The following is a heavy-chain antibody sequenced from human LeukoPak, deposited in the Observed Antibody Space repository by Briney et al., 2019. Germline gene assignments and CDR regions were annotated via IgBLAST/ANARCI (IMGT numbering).Heavy chain of an antibody. D-gene: IGHD2-2*01. CDR3: ARGGGYCSSSSCWFYAFDX. Sequence: SETLSLTCTVSGGSISSSSYYWGWIRQPPGKGLEWIGSIYYSGSTYYNPSLKSRVTISVDTSKNQFSLKLSSVTAADTAVYYCARGGGYCSSSSCWFYAFDXXXQGTMVTVSS. J-gene: IGHJ3*02. CDR1: GGSISSSSYY. V-gene: IGHV4-39*07. CDR2: IYYSGST.